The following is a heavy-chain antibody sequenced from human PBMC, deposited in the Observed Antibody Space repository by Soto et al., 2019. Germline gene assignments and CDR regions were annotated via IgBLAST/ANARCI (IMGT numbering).Heavy chain of an antibody. CDR1: GFTFTNYG. V-gene: IGHV3-33*01. Sequence: DLVESGGGVVQPGRSLRLSCAASGFTFTNYGIHWVRQAPGRGLEWVAILWSDGSTEYYADSVKGRFSVSRDNSRNTLYLQVNSLRAEDTAVYYCTRDGGIAGAATDDAYYYGMDVWGQGTTVTVSS. D-gene: IGHD6-13*01. J-gene: IGHJ6*02. CDR2: LWSDGSTE. CDR3: TRDGGIAGAATDDAYYYGMDV.